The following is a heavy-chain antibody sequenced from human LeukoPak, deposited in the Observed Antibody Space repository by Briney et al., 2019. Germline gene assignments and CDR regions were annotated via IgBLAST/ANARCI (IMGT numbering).Heavy chain of an antibody. CDR2: IYYSGST. V-gene: IGHV4-39*01. D-gene: IGHD3-22*01. Sequence: SETLSLTCTVSGGSISGSSYYWGWIRQPPGKGLEWIGSIYYSGSTYYNPSLKSRVTISVDTSKNQFSLKLSSVTAADTAVYYCARGTATYYYDSSGYRLGDAGFFIWGQGTMVTVSS. CDR3: ARGTATYYYDSSGYRLGDAGFFI. CDR1: GGSISGSSYY. J-gene: IGHJ3*02.